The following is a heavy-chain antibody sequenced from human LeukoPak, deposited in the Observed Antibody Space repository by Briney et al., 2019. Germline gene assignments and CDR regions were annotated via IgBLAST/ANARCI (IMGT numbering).Heavy chain of an antibody. CDR2: IYISGVI. J-gene: IGHJ6*03. Sequence: SQTLCLTCTVSGGYINSGNYYWNWIRQPAGKGREWIGRIYISGVINYDPSLKSRVTMSVDTSKNQFSLKLSSVTAAETAGYYWARDGPLMRGTYYYMDVWGKGTTVTVSS. V-gene: IGHV4-61*02. CDR3: ARDGPLMRGTYYYMDV. D-gene: IGHD1-1*01. CDR1: GGYINSGNYY.